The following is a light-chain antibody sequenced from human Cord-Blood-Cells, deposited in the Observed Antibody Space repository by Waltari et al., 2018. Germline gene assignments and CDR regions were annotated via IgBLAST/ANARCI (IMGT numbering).Light chain of an antibody. CDR1: QGIRND. CDR2: AAS. V-gene: IGKV1-6*01. CDR3: LQDYNYPRT. J-gene: IGKJ1*01. Sequence: AIQMTQSPSSLSASVGDRVTSTCRASQGIRNDLGWYQQKPGKAPKLLIYAASSLQSGVPSRFSGSGSCTDFTLTISSLQPEDFATYYCLQDYNYPRTFGQGTKVEIK.